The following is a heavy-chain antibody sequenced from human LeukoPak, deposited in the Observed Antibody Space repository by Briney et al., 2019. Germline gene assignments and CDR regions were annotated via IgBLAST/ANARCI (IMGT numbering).Heavy chain of an antibody. CDR2: IKSDGSNT. CDR3: ARSYSNHLFGMDV. Sequence: GGSLRLSCAASGFTFNNYYLHWVRQAPGKGLVWVSRIKSDGSNTNYADSVKGRFTISRDNAKNTLYLQMNSVRVEDTAVYYCARSYSNHLFGMDVWGQGTAVTVSS. D-gene: IGHD4-11*01. V-gene: IGHV3-74*01. CDR1: GFTFNNYY. J-gene: IGHJ6*02.